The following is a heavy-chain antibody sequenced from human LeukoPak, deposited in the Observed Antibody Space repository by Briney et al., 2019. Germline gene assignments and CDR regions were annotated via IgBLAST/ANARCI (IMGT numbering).Heavy chain of an antibody. CDR3: TRDGTRDYYYGMDV. Sequence: GGSLRLSCAASGFTFSSHSMTWVRQAPGKGLEWVSYIRTSSSTIYYADSVKGRFTISRDDANNSLYLQMNSLRAEDTAVYYCTRDGTRDYYYGMDVWGQGTTVTVSS. D-gene: IGHD6-13*01. J-gene: IGHJ6*02. CDR1: GFTFSSHS. V-gene: IGHV3-48*01. CDR2: IRTSSSTI.